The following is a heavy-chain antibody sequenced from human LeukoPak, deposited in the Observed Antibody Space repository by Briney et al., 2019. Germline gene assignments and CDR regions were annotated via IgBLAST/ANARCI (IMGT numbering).Heavy chain of an antibody. J-gene: IGHJ4*02. CDR3: ASEDSSGWYYFDN. V-gene: IGHV4-4*07. CDR1: GGPISSYY. CDR2: IYTSGNT. D-gene: IGHD6-19*01. Sequence: SETLSLTCTVSGGPISSYYWSWIRQPAGKGLEWIGRIYTSGNTNYNPSLKSRVTMSIDTSKKQFSLKLSSVTAAETAVYYCASEDSSGWYYFDNWGQGTLVTVSS.